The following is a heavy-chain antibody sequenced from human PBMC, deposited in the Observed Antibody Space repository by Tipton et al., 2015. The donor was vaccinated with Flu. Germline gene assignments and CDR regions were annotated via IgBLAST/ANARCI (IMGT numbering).Heavy chain of an antibody. Sequence: TLSLTCAVSGGSISSGGNYWSWIRQHPGKGLEWIGDIYYSGSTYYNPSLESRVTISVDTSKNQFSLKLSSVTAADSAVYFCARDQGFGGGLSYDFYVLDVWGQGTTVTVSS. J-gene: IGHJ6*02. D-gene: IGHD3-10*01. CDR3: ARDQGFGGGLSYDFYVLDV. V-gene: IGHV4-31*11. CDR1: GGSISSGGNY. CDR2: IYYSGST.